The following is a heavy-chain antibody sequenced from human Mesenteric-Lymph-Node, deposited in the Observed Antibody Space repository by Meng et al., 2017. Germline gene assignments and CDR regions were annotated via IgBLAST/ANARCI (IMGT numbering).Heavy chain of an antibody. CDR3: ARGSGLAVAATFDY. J-gene: IGHJ4*02. D-gene: IGHD1-26*01. Sequence: EVQLVESGGGLVKPGGSLRLSCAASGFTFSSYSMNWVRQAPGKGLGWVSSISSSGTYIYYADSVKGRFTISRDNAKNSLYLQMNSLRAEDTAVYYCARGSGLAVAATFDYWGQGTLVTVSS. V-gene: IGHV3-21*01. CDR2: ISSSGTYI. CDR1: GFTFSSYS.